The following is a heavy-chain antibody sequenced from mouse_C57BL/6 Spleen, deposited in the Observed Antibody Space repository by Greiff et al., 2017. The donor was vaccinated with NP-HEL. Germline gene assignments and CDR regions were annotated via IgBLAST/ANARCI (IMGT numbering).Heavy chain of an antibody. CDR2: IDPETGGT. Sequence: VQLVESGAELVRPGASVTLSCKASGYTFTDYEMHWVKQTPVHGLEWIGAIDPETGGTAYNQKFKGKAILTADKSSSTAYMELRSLTSEDSAVYYCTRSSNYAMDYWGQGTSVTVSS. J-gene: IGHJ4*01. CDR3: TRSSNYAMDY. CDR1: GYTFTDYE. V-gene: IGHV1-15*01.